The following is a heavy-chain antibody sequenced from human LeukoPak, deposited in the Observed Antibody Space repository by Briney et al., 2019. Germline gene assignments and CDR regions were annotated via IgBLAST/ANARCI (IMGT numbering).Heavy chain of an antibody. V-gene: IGHV3-53*01. Sequence: GGSLRLSCAASGFTVDSNYLSWVRQAPGKGLEWVSTIYTGGNTYYAASVKGRFTISRDFSKNTVFLHMNSLRAEDTAVYYCARGIRGSDYWGQGTLVTVSS. CDR3: ARGIRGSDY. CDR1: GFTVDSNY. J-gene: IGHJ4*02. CDR2: IYTGGNT. D-gene: IGHD2-15*01.